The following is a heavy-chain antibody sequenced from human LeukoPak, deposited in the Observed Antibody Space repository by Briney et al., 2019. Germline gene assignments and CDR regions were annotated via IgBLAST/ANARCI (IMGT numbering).Heavy chain of an antibody. V-gene: IGHV1-2*02. J-gene: IGHJ4*02. CDR1: GYTFNGYF. D-gene: IGHD2-2*01. CDR2: INPNSGGT. CDR3: ARKSAARSTSEFDC. Sequence: ASVRVSCKASGYTFNGYFMHWVRQAPGQGLEWMGWINPNSGGTNYAQKFQGRVTMTSDTSISTAYMELSSLRSDDTAVYYCARKSAARSTSEFDCWGQGTLVTVSS.